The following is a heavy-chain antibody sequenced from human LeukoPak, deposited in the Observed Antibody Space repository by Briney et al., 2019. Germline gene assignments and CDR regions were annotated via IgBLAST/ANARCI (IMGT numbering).Heavy chain of an antibody. J-gene: IGHJ4*02. CDR3: AKDTYSSGWYVRGLFDY. CDR1: GFTFSSYA. V-gene: IGHV3-23*01. D-gene: IGHD6-19*01. Sequence: GGSLRLSCAASGFTFSSYAMSWVRQAPGKGLEWVSAISGSGGSTYYADSVKGRFTISRDNSKNTLYLQMNSLRAEDTAVYYCAKDTYSSGWYVRGLFDYWGQGTPVTVSS. CDR2: ISGSGGST.